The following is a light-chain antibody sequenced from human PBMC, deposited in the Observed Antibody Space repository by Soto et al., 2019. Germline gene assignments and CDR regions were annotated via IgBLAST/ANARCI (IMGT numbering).Light chain of an antibody. J-gene: IGKJ5*01. CDR2: KAS. CDR3: QQYFDWPIT. V-gene: IGKV1-39*01. Sequence: DIQMTQSPSSLSASVGGRVTITCRASQSISSYLNWYQQKPGKAPKLLIYKASTLKSGVPSRFSGSGSGTEFTLTISSLQSEDFAVYYCQQYFDWPITFGQGTRLEIK. CDR1: QSISSY.